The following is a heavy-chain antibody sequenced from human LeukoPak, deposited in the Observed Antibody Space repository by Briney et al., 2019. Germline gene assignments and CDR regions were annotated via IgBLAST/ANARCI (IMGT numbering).Heavy chain of an antibody. J-gene: IGHJ6*03. Sequence: SQTLSLTCAVYGGSFSGYYWSWIRQPPGKGLEWIGEINHSGSTNYNPSLKSRVTISVATSKNQFSLKLSSVTAAGKAVYYCGRGLRELRARYYYYYYIDVWGKGTTVTLSS. D-gene: IGHD1-7*01. CDR3: GRGLRELRARYYYYYYIDV. V-gene: IGHV4-34*01. CDR2: INHSGST. CDR1: GGSFSGYY.